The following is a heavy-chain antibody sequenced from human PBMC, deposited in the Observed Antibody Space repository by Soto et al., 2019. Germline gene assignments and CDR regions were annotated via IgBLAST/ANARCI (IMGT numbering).Heavy chain of an antibody. D-gene: IGHD5-18*01. CDR3: AGDAAMSFYCFDH. J-gene: IGHJ4*02. CDR2: IYYSGST. Sequence: PSETLSLTCTVSGGSVSSGSYYWSWIRQPPGKGLEWIGYIYYSGSTNYNPSLKSRVTISVDTSENQFSLKLSSVTAADTAVYYCAGDAAMSFYCFDHWGQGTLVTVSS. V-gene: IGHV4-61*01. CDR1: GGSVSSGSYY.